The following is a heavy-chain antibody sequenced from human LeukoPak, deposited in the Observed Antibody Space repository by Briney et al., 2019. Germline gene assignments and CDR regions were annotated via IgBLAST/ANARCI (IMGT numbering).Heavy chain of an antibody. CDR1: GFTFNSYE. CDR3: ARGGSYVHY. D-gene: IGHD1-26*01. J-gene: IGHJ4*02. V-gene: IGHV3-48*03. CDR2: INSGGSAI. Sequence: PGGSLRLSCAASGFTFNSYEMNWVRQAPGKGLEWVSYINSGGSAIYYADSVKGRFNISRDNAKNSLYLQMNSLRADDTAVYYCARGGSYVHYWGQGTLVTVSS.